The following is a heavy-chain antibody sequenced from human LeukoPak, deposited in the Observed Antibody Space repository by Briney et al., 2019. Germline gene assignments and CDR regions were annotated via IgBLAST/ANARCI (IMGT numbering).Heavy chain of an antibody. V-gene: IGHV1-2*06. Sequence: ASMKVSCKASGYTFTGHYMDWVRQAPGQALGWMRRINTTSGGTNYAQQFQGRVTMTRDTSITTAYMELSRLRSDDTAVYYCARNDYATDYFDYWGQGTLVTVSS. J-gene: IGHJ4*02. CDR3: ARNDYATDYFDY. CDR1: GYTFTGHY. D-gene: IGHD1-1*01. CDR2: INTTSGGT.